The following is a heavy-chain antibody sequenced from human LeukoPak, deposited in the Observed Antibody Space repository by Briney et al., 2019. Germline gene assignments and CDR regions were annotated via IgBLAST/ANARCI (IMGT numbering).Heavy chain of an antibody. D-gene: IGHD6-13*01. J-gene: IGHJ5*02. CDR1: GYSISSGYS. Sequence: SESLSLTCAVFGYSISSGYSWGWIRQPPGKGLEWIGSIYHSGSTYYNPSLKSRVTLSVDTSKNQFSLKLSSVTAADTAVYYCARHGPESSSWPNWFDPWGQGTLVTVSS. CDR3: ARHGPESSSWPNWFDP. CDR2: IYHSGST. V-gene: IGHV4-38-2*01.